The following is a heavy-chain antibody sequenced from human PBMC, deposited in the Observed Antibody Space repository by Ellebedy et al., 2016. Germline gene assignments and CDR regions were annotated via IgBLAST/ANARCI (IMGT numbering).Heavy chain of an antibody. J-gene: IGHJ4*02. V-gene: IGHV1-18*04. D-gene: IGHD3-10*01. CDR3: AKTSGWGYGEN. CDR1: GYTFTTFS. CDR2: VNTFSGNT. Sequence: ASVKVSXXASGYTFTTFSITWVRQVPGQGLEWMGVVNTFSGNTKFAQKFQGRVSMTTDSSTHTAYMDLRSLRSDDTAMYYCAKTSGWGYGENWGQGTLVTVSS.